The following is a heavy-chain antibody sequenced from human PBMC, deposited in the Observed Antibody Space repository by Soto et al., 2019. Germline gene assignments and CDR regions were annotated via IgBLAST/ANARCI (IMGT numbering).Heavy chain of an antibody. J-gene: IGHJ3*02. D-gene: IGHD6-19*01. CDR2: IYFSGST. CDR1: GGSITSSSYY. V-gene: IGHV4-39*01. CDR3: ASQRGGWYDAFDI. Sequence: PSENLSLTCTVSGGSITSSSYYWGWIRQPPGKRLEWIGSIYFSGSTYYNPSLKSRVTISVDTSKNQFSLKLSSVTAADTAVYYCASQRGGWYDAFDIWGQGTMVT.